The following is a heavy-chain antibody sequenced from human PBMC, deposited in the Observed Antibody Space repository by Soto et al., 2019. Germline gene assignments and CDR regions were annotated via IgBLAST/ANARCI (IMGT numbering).Heavy chain of an antibody. J-gene: IGHJ4*02. D-gene: IGHD3-3*01. V-gene: IGHV1-18*04. Sequence: SVKVSFKASCYTFTSYGISWVRQAPVQGLEWMGWISAYNGNTNYAQKLQGRVTMTTDTSTSTAYMELRSLRSDDTAVYYCARVRGTIFGVVIDFDYWGQGTLVTVYS. CDR1: CYTFTSYG. CDR2: ISAYNGNT. CDR3: ARVRGTIFGVVIDFDY.